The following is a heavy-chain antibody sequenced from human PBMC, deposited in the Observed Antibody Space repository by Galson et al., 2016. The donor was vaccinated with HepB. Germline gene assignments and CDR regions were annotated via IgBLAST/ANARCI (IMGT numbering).Heavy chain of an antibody. D-gene: IGHD2/OR15-2a*01. CDR2: SK. J-gene: IGHJ4*02. V-gene: IGHV3-30*18. Sequence: SLRLSCAASGFTFRTHAVHWVRQAPGKGLEWVGDSKYYPDSVKGRFTISRDNSKNTLYLQMNSLRPEDTAVYYCAKRHEYCPAVGCSVDYWGQGTLVSVSS. CDR3: AKRHEYCPAVGCSVDY. CDR1: GFTFRTHA.